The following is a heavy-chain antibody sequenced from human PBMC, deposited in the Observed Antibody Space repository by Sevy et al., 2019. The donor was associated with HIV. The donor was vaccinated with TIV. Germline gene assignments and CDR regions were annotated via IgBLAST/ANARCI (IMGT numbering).Heavy chain of an antibody. V-gene: IGHV4-39*01. J-gene: IGHJ6*03. D-gene: IGHD6-13*01. CDR1: GGSISNGHYY. CDR2: IYYSGST. Sequence: SETLSLTCTVSGGSISNGHYYWGWIRQPPGKGLEWIGSIYYSGSTYYNPSLKSRVTISVDTSKNQFSLQRSSVTAADTAVYYCARARGEQLGLYFYYFYMDVWGTGTTVTVSS. CDR3: ARARGEQLGLYFYYFYMDV.